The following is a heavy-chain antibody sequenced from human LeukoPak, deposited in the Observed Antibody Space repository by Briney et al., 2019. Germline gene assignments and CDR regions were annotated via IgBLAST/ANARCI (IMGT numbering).Heavy chain of an antibody. CDR2: ISPSGTT. CDR3: PRNTGYYPGSRKLFGY. D-gene: IGHD3-10*01. Sequence: PSETLSLTCAVDGGSLSPYYWSWIRQPPGKGLEWIGEISPSGTTNYNPSLKSRVTMSLETSKNQFSLELSSVTAADAAVYYCPRNTGYYPGSRKLFGYWGQGTLVTVSS. V-gene: IGHV4-34*01. J-gene: IGHJ4*02. CDR1: GGSLSPYY.